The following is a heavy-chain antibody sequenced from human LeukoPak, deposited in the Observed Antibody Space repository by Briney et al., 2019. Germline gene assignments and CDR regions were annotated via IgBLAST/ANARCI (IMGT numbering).Heavy chain of an antibody. V-gene: IGHV4-31*03. CDR3: ARWGLLVGAANCFDP. Sequence: PSQTLSLTCTVSAGSISSGGYYWSWIRQHPGKGLEWIGYIYYSGSTYYNPSLKSRVTISVDTSKNHFSLKLSSVTAADTAVYYCARWGLLVGAANCFDPWGQGTLVTVSS. CDR1: AGSISSGGYY. CDR2: IYYSGST. D-gene: IGHD2-15*01. J-gene: IGHJ5*02.